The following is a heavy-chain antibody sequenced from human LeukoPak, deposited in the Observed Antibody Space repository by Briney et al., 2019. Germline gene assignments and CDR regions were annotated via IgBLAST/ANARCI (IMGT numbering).Heavy chain of an antibody. J-gene: IGHJ4*02. CDR1: GGSINGYY. D-gene: IGHD4-17*01. CDR3: ARGIMTTVPTFDY. V-gene: IGHV4-59*01. Sequence: SETLSLTCTVSGGSINGYYWSWIRQPPGQGLEWIGYVYYSASTNYSPSLKSRVTISVDTSKKQFSLRLSSVTAAETAVYYCARGIMTTVPTFDYWGQGTLVTLSS. CDR2: VYYSAST.